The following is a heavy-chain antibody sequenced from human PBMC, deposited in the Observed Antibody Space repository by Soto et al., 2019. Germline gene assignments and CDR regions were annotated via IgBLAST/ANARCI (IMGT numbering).Heavy chain of an antibody. CDR3: VKAGYTSGFL. J-gene: IGHJ4*02. Sequence: VQLLESGGGLIQPGGSLRLSCVASGFTFSSYAMNWVRQGPGTGLEWVAVIDSDDGKTYYANAVNGRFSISRDNSKNTLFLQMNSLRVEDTATYYCVKAGYTSGFLRGQGTLVTV. CDR1: GFTFSSYA. CDR2: IDSDDGKT. D-gene: IGHD6-25*01. V-gene: IGHV3-23*01.